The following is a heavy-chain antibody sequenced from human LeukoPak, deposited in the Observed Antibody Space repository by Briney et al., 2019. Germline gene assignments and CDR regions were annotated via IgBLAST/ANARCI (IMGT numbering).Heavy chain of an antibody. CDR3: ARSSAWSPFDY. D-gene: IGHD6-19*01. J-gene: IGHJ4*02. V-gene: IGHV4-61*08. CDR1: GGSLSSDGYY. Sequence: SETLSLTCTVSGGSLSSDGYYWSWIRQPPGKGLEWIGYISFSRNTNYNPSLKRRVTISRETSENQFSLKLSSVTATDTAVYYCARSSAWSPFDYWGQGTLVTVSS. CDR2: ISFSRNT.